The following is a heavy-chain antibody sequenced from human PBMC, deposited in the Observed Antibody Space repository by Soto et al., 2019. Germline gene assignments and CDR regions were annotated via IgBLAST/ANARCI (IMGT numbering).Heavy chain of an antibody. J-gene: IGHJ4*02. CDR3: ATSRISIAVAGETEYYFDY. V-gene: IGHV1-2*04. CDR1: GYIFTGYY. Sequence: ASVKVSCKASGYIFTGYYMHWVRQAPGQGLEWMGWINPNSGDTNYTQKFQGWVTMTRDTSISTAYMELSRLRSDDTAVYYCATSRISIAVAGETEYYFDYWGQGTPVTSPQ. CDR2: INPNSGDT. D-gene: IGHD6-19*01.